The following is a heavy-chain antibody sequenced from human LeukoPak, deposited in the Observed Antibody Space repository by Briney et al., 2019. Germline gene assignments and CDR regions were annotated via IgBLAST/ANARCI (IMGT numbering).Heavy chain of an antibody. D-gene: IGHD3-10*01. Sequence: SETLSLTCAVYGGSFSGYYWSWIRQPPGKGQEWIGEINHSGSTNYNPSLKSRVTISVDTSKNQFSLKLSSVTAADTAVYYCARVRGGPSDYWGQGTLVTVSS. J-gene: IGHJ4*02. V-gene: IGHV4-34*01. CDR2: INHSGST. CDR3: ARVRGGPSDY. CDR1: GGSFSGYY.